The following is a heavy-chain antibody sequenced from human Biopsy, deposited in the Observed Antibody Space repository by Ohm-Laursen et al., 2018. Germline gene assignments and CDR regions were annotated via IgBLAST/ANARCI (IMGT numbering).Heavy chain of an antibody. V-gene: IGHV1-69*13. D-gene: IGHD6-13*01. CDR3: AGGAAKGYPYDH. J-gene: IGHJ5*02. CDR1: GGTFTSYD. CDR2: IIPTFDTP. Sequence: VKISCKTSGGTFTSYDITWVRQAPGQGLEWMGRIIPTFDTPTYAPDFQGRVTFTADKSTGTATLDLRSLTSEDTAVYYCAGGAAKGYPYDHWGQGTLVTVSS.